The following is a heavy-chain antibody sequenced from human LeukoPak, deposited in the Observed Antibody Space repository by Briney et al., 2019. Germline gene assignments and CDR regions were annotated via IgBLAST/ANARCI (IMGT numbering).Heavy chain of an antibody. CDR2: ISGSGGST. V-gene: IGHV3-23*01. D-gene: IGHD6-19*01. CDR1: GFTFSSYA. Sequence: GGSLRLSCAASGFTFSSYAMSWVRQAPGKGLEWVSAISGSGGSTYYADSVKGRFTISRDNSKSTLYLQMNSLRAEDTAVYYCAKDHRRIAVALNMGVFDYWGQGTLVTVSS. CDR3: AKDHRRIAVALNMGVFDY. J-gene: IGHJ4*02.